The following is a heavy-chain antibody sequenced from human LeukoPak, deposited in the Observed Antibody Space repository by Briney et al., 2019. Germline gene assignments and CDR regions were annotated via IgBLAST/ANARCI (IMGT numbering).Heavy chain of an antibody. CDR1: GGSMSGSY. CDR2: IYFTGHS. V-gene: IGHV4-59*08. Sequence: SETLSRTCTVSGGSMSGSYWSWIRQSPGKGLEWLGYIYFTGHSKSNPSLKSRVTISLDTSKNQLSLRLASVTAADTAVYYCARRRQVTSYSPYAFDIWGQGTMVTVSS. CDR3: ARRRQVTSYSPYAFDI. J-gene: IGHJ3*02. D-gene: IGHD2-15*01.